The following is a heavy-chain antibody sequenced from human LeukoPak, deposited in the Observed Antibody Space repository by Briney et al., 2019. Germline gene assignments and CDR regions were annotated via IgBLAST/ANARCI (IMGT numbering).Heavy chain of an antibody. CDR2: IYYSGST. Sequence: PSETLSLTCTVSGGSISSYYWSWIRQPPGKGLEWIGYIYYSGSTNYNPSLKSRVTISVDTSKNQFSLKLSSVTAADTAVYYCARDYSTVGMVFAPWGQGTLVTVSS. D-gene: IGHD4-23*01. CDR3: ARDYSTVGMVFAP. J-gene: IGHJ5*02. V-gene: IGHV4-59*01. CDR1: GGSISSYY.